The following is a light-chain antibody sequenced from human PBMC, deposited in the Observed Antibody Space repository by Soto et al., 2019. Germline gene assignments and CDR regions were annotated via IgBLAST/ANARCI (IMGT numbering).Light chain of an antibody. CDR2: RNN. CDR3: ELWDNSLRAEV. Sequence: QSVLTQPPSTSGTPGQRVTISCSGSTSNIGRNYVYWYQQFPGTAPKLLIYRNNQRTSAVPDRFSGSRSDTSASLAIRGLRSDDGDYYLCELWDNSLRAEVFGTGTKLTVL. J-gene: IGLJ1*01. V-gene: IGLV1-47*01. CDR1: TSNIGRNY.